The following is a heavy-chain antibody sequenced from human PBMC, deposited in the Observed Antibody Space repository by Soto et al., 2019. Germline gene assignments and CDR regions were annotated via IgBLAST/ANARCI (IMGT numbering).Heavy chain of an antibody. Sequence: GGSLRLSCAASGFTFSSYWMSWVRQAPGKGLEWVANIKQDGSEKYYVDSVKGRFTISRDNAKNSLYLQMNSLRAEDTAVYYCARLGDSSGYYPYYYYYGMDVWGQGTTVTVSS. J-gene: IGHJ6*02. CDR2: IKQDGSEK. CDR3: ARLGDSSGYYPYYYYYGMDV. D-gene: IGHD3-22*01. V-gene: IGHV3-7*05. CDR1: GFTFSSYW.